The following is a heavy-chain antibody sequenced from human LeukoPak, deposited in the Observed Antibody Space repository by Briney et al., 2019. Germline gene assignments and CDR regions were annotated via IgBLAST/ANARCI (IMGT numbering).Heavy chain of an antibody. CDR3: AKGLPRGDYGMDV. CDR2: ISYDGSNK. J-gene: IGHJ6*02. V-gene: IGHV3-30*18. CDR1: GYTFSSYG. Sequence: GGSLRLSCAASGYTFSSYGMHWVRQAPGKGLEWVAVISYDGSNKYYADSVKGRFTISRDNSKNTLYLQMNSLRAEDTAVYYCAKGLPRGDYGMDVWGQGTTVTVSS.